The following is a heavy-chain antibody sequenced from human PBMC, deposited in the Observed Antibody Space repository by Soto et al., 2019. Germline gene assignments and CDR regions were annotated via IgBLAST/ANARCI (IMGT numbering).Heavy chain of an antibody. CDR2: ISGSGGST. D-gene: IGHD3-22*01. CDR3: AKDYRALVVITHPGY. J-gene: IGHJ4*02. V-gene: IGHV3-23*01. Sequence: GGSLRLSCAASGFTFSSYAMSWVRQAPGKGLEWVSAISGSGGSTYYADSVKGRFTISRDNSKNTLYPQMNSLRAEDTAVYYCAKDYRALVVITHPGYWGQGTLVTVSS. CDR1: GFTFSSYA.